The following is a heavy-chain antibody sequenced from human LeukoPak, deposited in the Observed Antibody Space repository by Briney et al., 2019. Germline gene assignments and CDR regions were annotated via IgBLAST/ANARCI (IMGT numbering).Heavy chain of an antibody. D-gene: IGHD3-10*01. CDR2: INNDGSST. CDR1: GFTFSSYW. J-gene: IGHJ4*02. Sequence: PGGSLRLSCAASGFTFSSYWMHWVRQAPGKGLVWVSHINNDGSSTTYADSVKGRFTISRDNAKNTLYLQMNSLRAEDTAVYYCARDYGTRHGSGSGYWGQGTLVTVSS. V-gene: IGHV3-74*01. CDR3: ARDYGTRHGSGSGY.